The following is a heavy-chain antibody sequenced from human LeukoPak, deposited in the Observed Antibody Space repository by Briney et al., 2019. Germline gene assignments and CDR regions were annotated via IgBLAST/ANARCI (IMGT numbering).Heavy chain of an antibody. CDR1: GFTFSSYG. CDR2: IWYDGSNK. CDR3: AKDRGAAGRPDY. D-gene: IGHD6-13*01. Sequence: PGGSLRLSCAASGFTFSSYGMHWVRQAPGKGLEWVAVIWYDGSNKYYAGSVKGRFTISRDNSKNTLYLQMNSLRAEDTAVYYCAKDRGAAGRPDYWGQGTLVTVSS. J-gene: IGHJ4*02. V-gene: IGHV3-33*06.